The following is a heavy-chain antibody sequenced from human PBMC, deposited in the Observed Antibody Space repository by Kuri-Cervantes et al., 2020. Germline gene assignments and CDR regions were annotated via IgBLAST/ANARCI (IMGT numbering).Heavy chain of an antibody. V-gene: IGHV1-18*01. CDR2: ISAYNGNT. CDR3: AKTLIGYCSGGSCYQWNGADY. Sequence: ASVKVSCKASGYTFTSFGISWVRQAPGQGLEWMGWISAYNGNTNYAQKLQGRVTMTRDTSISTAYMELSRLRSDDTAVYYCAKTLIGYCSGGSCYQWNGADYWGQGTLVTVSS. CDR1: GYTFTSFG. D-gene: IGHD2-15*01. J-gene: IGHJ4*02.